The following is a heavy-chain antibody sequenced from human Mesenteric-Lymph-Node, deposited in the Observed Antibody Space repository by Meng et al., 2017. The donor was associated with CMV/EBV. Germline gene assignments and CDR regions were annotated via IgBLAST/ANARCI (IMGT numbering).Heavy chain of an antibody. V-gene: IGHV1-18*01. D-gene: IGHD3-22*01. Sequence: ASVKVSCKASGGTFSSYAISWVRQAPGQGLEWMGWISGHNGNTNYAQKVQGRVTITTDASTGTGYMELRGLRSDDTALYYCARDSYYYDSNGYHQAIDYWGQGTLVTVSS. CDR2: ISGHNGNT. CDR1: GGTFSSYA. J-gene: IGHJ4*02. CDR3: ARDSYYYDSNGYHQAIDY.